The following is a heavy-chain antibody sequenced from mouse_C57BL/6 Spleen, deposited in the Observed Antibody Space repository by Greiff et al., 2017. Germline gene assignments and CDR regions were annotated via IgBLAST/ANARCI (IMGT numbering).Heavy chain of an antibody. Sequence: EVKVVESGGGLVKPGGSLKLSCAASGFTFSSYAMSWVRQTPEKRLEWVATISDGGSYTYYPDNVKGRFTISRDNAKNNLYLQMSHLKSEDTAMYYCARDVLGREFAYWGQGTLVTVSA. J-gene: IGHJ3*01. D-gene: IGHD4-1*01. CDR1: GFTFSSYA. V-gene: IGHV5-4*01. CDR2: ISDGGSYT. CDR3: ARDVLGREFAY.